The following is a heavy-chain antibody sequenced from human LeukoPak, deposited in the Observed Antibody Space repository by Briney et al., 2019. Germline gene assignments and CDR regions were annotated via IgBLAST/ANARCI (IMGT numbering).Heavy chain of an antibody. V-gene: IGHV3-74*01. CDR1: GFTFSSNW. J-gene: IGHJ4*02. CDR2: INSDGSSP. CDR3: ARGPMPGEYYFDY. D-gene: IGHD3-16*01. Sequence: GGSLRLSCAASGFTFSSNWMHWVRQAPGKGLVWVSRINSDGSSPTYADSVKGRFTVSRDNAKNTLSLQMNSLRAEDTAVYYCARGPMPGEYYFDYWGQGTLVTVSS.